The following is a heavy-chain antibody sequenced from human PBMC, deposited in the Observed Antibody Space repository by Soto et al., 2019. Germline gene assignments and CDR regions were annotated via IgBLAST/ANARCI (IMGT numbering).Heavy chain of an antibody. CDR2: INAGNGNT. CDR3: ARDSSSWTLNWFDP. Sequence: ASVKVSCKASGYTFTTYTIQWVRQAPGQRLEWMGWINAGNGNTKYSQKFQGRVTITRDTSASTAYMELSSLRSEDTAVYYCARDSSSWTLNWFDPWGQGTLVTVSS. D-gene: IGHD6-13*01. J-gene: IGHJ5*02. V-gene: IGHV1-3*01. CDR1: GYTFTTYT.